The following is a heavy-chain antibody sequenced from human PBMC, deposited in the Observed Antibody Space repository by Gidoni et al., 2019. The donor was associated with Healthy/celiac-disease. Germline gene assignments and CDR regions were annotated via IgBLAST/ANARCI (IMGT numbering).Heavy chain of an antibody. J-gene: IGHJ4*02. V-gene: IGHV1-2*04. D-gene: IGHD6-19*01. Sequence: QVQLVQSGAEVKKPGASVKVSCTASGYTGTGSYMHWVRQASGQGLEWMGWIKPNSGGTNYAQKFQGWVTMTRETSISTDYMELSRLRYDETAVYYCARVAVAGHFDYWGQGTLVTVSS. CDR3: ARVAVAGHFDY. CDR1: GYTGTGSY. CDR2: IKPNSGGT.